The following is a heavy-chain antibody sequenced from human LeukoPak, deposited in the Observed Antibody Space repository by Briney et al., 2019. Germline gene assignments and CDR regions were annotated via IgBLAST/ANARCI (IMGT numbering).Heavy chain of an antibody. Sequence: SETLSLTCTVSGGSISSYYWSWIRQPPGKGLEWIGYIYYSGSSNYNPSLKSRATTSIDTSKNQFSLKLSSVTAADTAVYYCARRGDYFDYWGQGTLVTVSS. CDR3: ARRGDYFDY. V-gene: IGHV4-59*08. J-gene: IGHJ4*02. CDR1: GGSISSYY. CDR2: IYYSGSS.